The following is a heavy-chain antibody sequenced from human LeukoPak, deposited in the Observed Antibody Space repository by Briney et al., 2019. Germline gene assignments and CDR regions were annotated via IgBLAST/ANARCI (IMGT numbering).Heavy chain of an antibody. D-gene: IGHD3-10*01. CDR1: GGSIRSGDYY. CDR3: ARDRVLSLSMVRDTFYGMDV. Sequence: SETLSLTCTVSGGSIRSGDYYWSWVRQHPGEGLEWTGFIFYSGSTSYNPSLKSRVTMSVDTSKNQFSLNLRSVTAADTAVYYCARDRVLSLSMVRDTFYGMDVWGQGTTVTVSS. CDR2: IFYSGST. V-gene: IGHV4-31*03. J-gene: IGHJ6*02.